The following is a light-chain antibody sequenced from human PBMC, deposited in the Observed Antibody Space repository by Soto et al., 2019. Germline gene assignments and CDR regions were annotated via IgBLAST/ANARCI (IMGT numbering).Light chain of an antibody. CDR3: QQADSFPLT. CDR1: QDIPNW. Sequence: DIQMTQSPSSVSASVGDRVTITCRASQDIPNWSAWYQQKPGKAPKLLIFAASNLQTGVPSRFSGARSGTDFTLTINGLQPEDFATYYCQQADSFPLTFGQGTTVDIK. V-gene: IGKV1-12*01. CDR2: AAS. J-gene: IGKJ1*01.